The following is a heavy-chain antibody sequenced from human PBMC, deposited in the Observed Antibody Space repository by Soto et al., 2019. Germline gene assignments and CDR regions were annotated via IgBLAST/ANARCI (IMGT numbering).Heavy chain of an antibody. V-gene: IGHV1-18*01. Sequence: ASVKVSCKASGYTFTSYGISLVRQAPVQVLELIGWIIAYNVNTNYSQKLQGRVTITTDTSTSTSYMELMSLRSDYTAVYYCAXXGVETFYDFWNGYYRVPLDYWGQGTLVTVSS. CDR2: IIAYNVNT. CDR1: GYTFTSYG. J-gene: IGHJ4*02. CDR3: AXXGVETFYDFWNGYYRVPLDY. D-gene: IGHD3-3*01.